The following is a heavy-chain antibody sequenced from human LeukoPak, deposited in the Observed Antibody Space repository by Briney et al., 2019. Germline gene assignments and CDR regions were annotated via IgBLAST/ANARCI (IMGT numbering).Heavy chain of an antibody. CDR1: GFTFSSYA. CDR2: IKQDGSEK. J-gene: IGHJ6*03. CDR3: AREWGYGAQGYYYYMDV. Sequence: GGSLRLSCAASGFTFSSYAMSWVRQAPEKGLEWVANIKQDGSEKYYVDSVKGRFTISRDNAKNSPYLQMNSLRAEDTAVYYCAREWGYGAQGYYYYMDVWGKGTTVTVSS. V-gene: IGHV3-7*01. D-gene: IGHD4-17*01.